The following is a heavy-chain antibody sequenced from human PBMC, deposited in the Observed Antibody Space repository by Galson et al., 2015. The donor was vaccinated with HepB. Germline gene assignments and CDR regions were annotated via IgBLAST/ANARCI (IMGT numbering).Heavy chain of an antibody. D-gene: IGHD4-23*01. J-gene: IGHJ3*02. CDR3: AGGLDYGGNSDLPAFDI. Sequence: SLRLSCAASGFTLRHYPMHWVRQAPGKGLDWVSAIGGLGWVSGTGGPGATYYADSVTGRFTISRDNSKNTVYLKMSSLRAEDTAVDYCAGGLDYGGNSDLPAFDIWGQGTMVTVSS. V-gene: IGHV3-23*01. CDR1: GFTLRHYP. CDR2: IGGLGWVSGTGGPGAT.